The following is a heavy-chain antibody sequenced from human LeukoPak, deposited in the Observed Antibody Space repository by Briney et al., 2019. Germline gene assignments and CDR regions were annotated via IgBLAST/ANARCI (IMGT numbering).Heavy chain of an antibody. V-gene: IGHV4-59*01. J-gene: IGHJ4*02. CDR3: ARTPATTWTNRFDY. CDR2: MYYSGST. CDR1: GGSISTYY. Sequence: SETLSLTCTVSGGSISTYYWNWIRHSPGKGLEWIGYMYYSGSTNYNPSLKSRVTISVDTSKNESSLKLSSVTAADTAVYYCARTPATTWTNRFDYWGQGTLVTVSS. D-gene: IGHD4-17*01.